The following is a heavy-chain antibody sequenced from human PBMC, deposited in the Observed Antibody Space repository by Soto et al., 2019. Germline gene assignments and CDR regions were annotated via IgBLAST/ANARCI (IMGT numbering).Heavy chain of an antibody. Sequence: QVQLVESGGGVVQPGRSLRLSCAASGFTFSSYGMHWVRQAPGKGLEWVAVIRYDGSNKYYADSVKGRFTISRDNSKNTLYLQMNSLRAEDTAVYYCAREVVSSSNLNWFDPWGQGTLVTVSS. CDR2: IRYDGSNK. CDR1: GFTFSSYG. J-gene: IGHJ5*02. V-gene: IGHV3-33*01. CDR3: AREVVSSSNLNWFDP. D-gene: IGHD6-13*01.